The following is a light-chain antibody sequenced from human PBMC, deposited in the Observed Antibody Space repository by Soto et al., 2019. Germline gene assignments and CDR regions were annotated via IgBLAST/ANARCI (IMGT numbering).Light chain of an antibody. V-gene: IGLV1-47*01. CDR2: RNN. CDR1: SSNIGSNY. Sequence: QSVLTQPPSASGTPGQRVTISCSGSSSNIGSNYVYWYQQLPGTAPKLLIYRNNQRPSGVPDRFSGSKSGTSASLAISGLRSEDVADYNCAAWDDSLRGVVFGGGTKLTVL. CDR3: AAWDDSLRGVV. J-gene: IGLJ2*01.